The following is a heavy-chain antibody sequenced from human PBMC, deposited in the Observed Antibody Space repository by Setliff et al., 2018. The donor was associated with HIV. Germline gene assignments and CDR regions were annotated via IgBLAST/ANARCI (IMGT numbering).Heavy chain of an antibody. D-gene: IGHD3-22*01. CDR3: VREDSRYHYFDR. CDR1: GGSISSNSYY. V-gene: IGHV4-39*02. J-gene: IGHJ4*02. Sequence: PSETLSLTCTVSGGSISSNSYYWGWIRQPPGKGLEWIGSIFYSGSSHHNPTLQSRITISVDTSKNQFSLKLSSVTAADTAVYWCVREDSRYHYFDRWGQGTPVTVSS. CDR2: IFYSGSS.